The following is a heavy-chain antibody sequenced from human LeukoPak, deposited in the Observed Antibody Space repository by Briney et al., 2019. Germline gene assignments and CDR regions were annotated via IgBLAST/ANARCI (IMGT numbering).Heavy chain of an antibody. V-gene: IGHV3-49*04. D-gene: IGHD1-26*01. CDR3: SVGSRGTYIPTFDL. CDR2: IRSKAYGGTT. Sequence: GGSLRLSCTGSGLTFGDYTVSRVRQAPGRGLEWVGFIRSKAYGGTTAYAAAAKGRFTISRDDSKSIASLQMNSLKTEDTAVYFCSVGSRGTYIPTFDLWGQGTLVTVSS. J-gene: IGHJ5*02. CDR1: GLTFGDYT.